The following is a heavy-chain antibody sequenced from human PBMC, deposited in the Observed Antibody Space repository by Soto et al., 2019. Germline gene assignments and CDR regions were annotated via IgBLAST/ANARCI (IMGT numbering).Heavy chain of an antibody. J-gene: IGHJ3*02. D-gene: IGHD3-3*01. Sequence: VGSLRLSCAASGFTFSSYAMSWVRQAPGKGLEWVSAISGSGGSTYYADSVKGRFTISRDNSKNTLYLQMNSLRAEDTAVYYCAKDVPYCDFWIRPHDAFDIWGQGTMVTVSS. CDR3: AKDVPYCDFWIRPHDAFDI. V-gene: IGHV3-23*01. CDR2: ISGSGGST. CDR1: GFTFSSYA.